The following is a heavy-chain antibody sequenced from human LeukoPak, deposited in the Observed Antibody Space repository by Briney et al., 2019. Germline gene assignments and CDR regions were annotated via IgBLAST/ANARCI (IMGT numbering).Heavy chain of an antibody. J-gene: IGHJ4*02. CDR2: IWYDGSNK. CDR3: ARDQVRYCSGGSCYFSLDY. Sequence: GRSLRLSCAASGFTFSSYGMHWVRQAPGKGLEWVAVIWYDGSNKYYADSVKGRFTISRDSSKNTLYLQMNSLRAEDTAVYYCARDQVRYCSGGSCYFSLDYWGQGTLVTVSS. V-gene: IGHV3-33*01. D-gene: IGHD2-15*01. CDR1: GFTFSSYG.